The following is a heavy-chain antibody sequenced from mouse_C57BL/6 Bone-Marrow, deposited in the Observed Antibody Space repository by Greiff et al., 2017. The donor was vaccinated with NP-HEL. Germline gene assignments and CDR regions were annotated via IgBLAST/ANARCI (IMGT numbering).Heavy chain of an antibody. J-gene: IGHJ4*01. CDR3: AKTRYYYGSSPYAMDY. V-gene: IGHV2-5*01. Sequence: VQLQQSGPGLVQPSQSLSITCTVPGFSLTSYGVHWVRQSPGKGLEWLGVIWRGGSTDYNAAFMSRLSITKDNSKSQVFFKMNSLQADDTAIYYCAKTRYYYGSSPYAMDYWGQGTSVTVSS. D-gene: IGHD1-1*01. CDR1: GFSLTSYG. CDR2: IWRGGST.